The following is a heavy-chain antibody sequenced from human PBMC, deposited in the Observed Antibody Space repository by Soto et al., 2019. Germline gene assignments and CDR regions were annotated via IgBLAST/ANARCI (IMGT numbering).Heavy chain of an antibody. D-gene: IGHD6-19*01. CDR1: GFNFSDHY. V-gene: IGHV3-11*06. J-gene: IGHJ4*02. Sequence: QVQVVESGGGLVKPGGSLRLSCAASGFNFSDHYMNWIRQAPGKGLEWVSYISGSSRYTNFADSVKGRFTISRDNAKNSLYLQMKSLRAEDTAVYYCSRHTSGWHYYDYWGQGTPVTVSS. CDR2: ISGSSRYT. CDR3: SRHTSGWHYYDY.